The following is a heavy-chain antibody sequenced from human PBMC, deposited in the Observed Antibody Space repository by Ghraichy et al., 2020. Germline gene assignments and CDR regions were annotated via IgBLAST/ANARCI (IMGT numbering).Heavy chain of an antibody. V-gene: IGHV3-30*18. CDR1: GFTFSSYG. D-gene: IGHD3-9*01. CDR3: TKGAYYDLLTGYLDDAFDI. CDR2: LSHDASNK. J-gene: IGHJ3*02. Sequence: GGSLRLSCAASGFTFSSYGMHWVRQAPGKGLEWVAVLSHDASNKYYADSVRGRLTISRDNSKNTLYLQMNSLRAEDTAVYYCTKGAYYDLLTGYLDDAFDIWGQGTMVTVSS.